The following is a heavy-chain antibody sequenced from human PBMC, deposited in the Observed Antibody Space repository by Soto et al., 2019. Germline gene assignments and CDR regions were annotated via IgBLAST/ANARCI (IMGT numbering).Heavy chain of an antibody. V-gene: IGHV4-38-2*02. D-gene: IGHD2-8*01. CDR3: ARDTNSLDL. CDR2: IYHTGDT. J-gene: IGHJ5*02. CDR1: SYSISSGFF. Sequence: SETLSLTCVVPSYSISSGFFWAWIQQPPGRGLEWVGSIYHTGDTHYNPSLRSQVSMSVDTSKNQFSLRLTSLTAADTAVYSCARDTNSLDLWGRGILVT.